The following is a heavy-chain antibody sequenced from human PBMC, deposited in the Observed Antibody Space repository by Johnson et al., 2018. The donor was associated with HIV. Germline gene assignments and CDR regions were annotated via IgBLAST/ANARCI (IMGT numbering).Heavy chain of an antibody. CDR2: IYSGDTT. CDR3: ARERPHDSVWGSDRYSPPDALDI. J-gene: IGHJ3*02. D-gene: IGHD3-16*02. CDR1: GFTVSNNY. Sequence: VQLVESGGGLVQPGGSLSLSCAASGFTVSNNYINWVRQAPGKGLEWVSVIYSGDTTFYADSVKGRFTISTDNSKHTLYLQMNSLRLEDTAVYYCARERPHDSVWGSDRYSPPDALDIWGQGTMVTVSS. V-gene: IGHV3-66*02.